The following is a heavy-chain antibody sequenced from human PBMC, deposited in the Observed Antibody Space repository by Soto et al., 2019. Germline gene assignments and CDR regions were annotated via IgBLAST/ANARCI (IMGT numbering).Heavy chain of an antibody. D-gene: IGHD2-21*01. Sequence: GGSLRLSCAASGFTFSNAWMSWVRQAPGKGLEWVGRIKSKTDGGTTDYAAPVKGRFTISRDDSKNTLYLQMNSLKTEDTAVYYCTTEGGELQAYYFDYWGQGTLVTVSS. V-gene: IGHV3-15*01. CDR1: GFTFSNAW. CDR3: TTEGGELQAYYFDY. J-gene: IGHJ4*02. CDR2: IKSKTDGGTT.